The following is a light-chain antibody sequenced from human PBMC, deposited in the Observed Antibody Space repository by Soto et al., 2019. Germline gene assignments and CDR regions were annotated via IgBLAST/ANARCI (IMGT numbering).Light chain of an antibody. CDR1: QSTSSY. CDR3: QQSYSTPPT. V-gene: IGKV1-39*01. J-gene: IGKJ1*01. Sequence: DIQMTQSPSSLSASVGDGVTITCRASQSTSSYLNWYQQKPGKAPKLLIYAASSLQSGVPSRFSGSGSGTDFTLTISSLQPEDFATYYCQQSYSTPPTFGQGTKVDIK. CDR2: AAS.